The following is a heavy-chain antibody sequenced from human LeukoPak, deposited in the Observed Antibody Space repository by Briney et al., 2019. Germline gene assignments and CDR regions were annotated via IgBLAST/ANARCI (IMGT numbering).Heavy chain of an antibody. CDR1: GGSISNYY. CDR3: GRAAHVGDPVSLNWLDP. J-gene: IGHJ5*02. Sequence: SETLSLTCTVSGGSISNYYLSWIRQPPGKGLQWIGYIYYSGSTYYNPSLKSRVTISVTTSKNQFSLEVRSVTAADTAVYFCGRAAHVGDPVSLNWLDPWGQGTLVTVSS. V-gene: IGHV4-59*01. D-gene: IGHD5/OR15-5a*01. CDR2: IYYSGST.